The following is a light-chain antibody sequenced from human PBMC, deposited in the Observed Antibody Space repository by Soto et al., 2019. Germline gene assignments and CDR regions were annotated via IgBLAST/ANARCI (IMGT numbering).Light chain of an antibody. CDR3: QQLTDWPPQWT. CDR1: QSVSSY. CDR2: DAS. J-gene: IGKJ1*01. Sequence: EIVLPKPPAPLSLSPGERATLSCRASQSVSSYLAWYQQKPGQAPRLLIYDASNRATGIPARFSGSGSGTEFTLTINSLQSEDFAVYYCQQLTDWPPQWTFGQGTKVDIK. V-gene: IGKV3-11*01.